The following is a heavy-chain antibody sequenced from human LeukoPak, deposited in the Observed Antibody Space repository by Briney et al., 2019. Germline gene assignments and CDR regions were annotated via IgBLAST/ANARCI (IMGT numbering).Heavy chain of an antibody. CDR2: INPNSGGT. CDR1: GYTFTSYY. D-gene: IGHD6-6*01. V-gene: IGHV1-2*02. Sequence: AASVKVSCKASGYTFTSYYMHWVRQAPGQGLEWMGWINPNSGGTNYAQKFQGRVTMTRDTSISTAYMELSRLGSDDTAVYYCARSSGSQLAPYYYGMDVWGQGTTVTVSS. CDR3: ARSSGSQLAPYYYGMDV. J-gene: IGHJ6*02.